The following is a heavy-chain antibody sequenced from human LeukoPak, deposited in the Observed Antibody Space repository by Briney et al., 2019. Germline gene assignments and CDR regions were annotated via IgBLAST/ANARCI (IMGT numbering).Heavy chain of an antibody. CDR3: AKDKPYGDYGVWSPS. J-gene: IGHJ5*02. V-gene: IGHV3-30-3*01. D-gene: IGHD4-17*01. CDR2: ISYDGSNK. CDR1: GFTFSSYA. Sequence: PGRSLRLSCAASGFTFSSYAMHWVRQAPGKGLEWVAVISYDGSNKYYADSVKGRFTISRDNAKNSLYLQMNSLRAEDTALYYCAKDKPYGDYGVWSPSWGQGTLVTVSS.